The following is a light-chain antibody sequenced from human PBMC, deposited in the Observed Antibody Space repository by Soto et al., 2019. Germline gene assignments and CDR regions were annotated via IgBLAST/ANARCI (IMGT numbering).Light chain of an antibody. CDR3: QQYDNLPYT. J-gene: IGKJ2*01. V-gene: IGKV1-33*01. Sequence: DIQMTQSPSSLSASVGDRVTITCQASQDISNYLNWYQQKPGKAPKLRIYDASNLETGVPSRFSGSESGTDFTFTISSLQPEDIATYYCQQYDNLPYTFGQGTKLEIK. CDR1: QDISNY. CDR2: DAS.